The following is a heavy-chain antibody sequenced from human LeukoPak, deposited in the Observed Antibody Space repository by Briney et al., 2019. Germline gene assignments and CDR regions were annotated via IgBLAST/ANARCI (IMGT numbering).Heavy chain of an antibody. V-gene: IGHV1-46*01. CDR3: ARLPGDGYDDY. Sequence: ASAKVSCKASGYTFTSYYMHWVRQAPGQELEWMGIINPSGGSTSYAQKFQGRVTMTRDTSTSTVYMELSSLRSEDTAVYYCARLPGDGYDDYWGQGTLVTVSS. D-gene: IGHD5-24*01. CDR2: INPSGGST. J-gene: IGHJ4*02. CDR1: GYTFTSYY.